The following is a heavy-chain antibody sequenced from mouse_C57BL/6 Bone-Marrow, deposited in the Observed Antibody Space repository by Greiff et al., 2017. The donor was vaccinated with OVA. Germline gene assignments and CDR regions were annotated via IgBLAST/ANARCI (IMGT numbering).Heavy chain of an antibody. Sequence: EVNVVESEGGLVQPGSSMKLSCTASGFTFSDYYMAWVRQVPEKGLEWVANINYDGSSTYYLDSLKSRFIISIDNAKNILYLQMSSLKSEDTATYYCARDRDYYGSSYWYFDVWGTVTTVTVSS. V-gene: IGHV5-16*01. CDR2: INYDGSST. CDR1: GFTFSDYY. CDR3: ARDRDYYGSSYWYFDV. D-gene: IGHD1-1*01. J-gene: IGHJ1*03.